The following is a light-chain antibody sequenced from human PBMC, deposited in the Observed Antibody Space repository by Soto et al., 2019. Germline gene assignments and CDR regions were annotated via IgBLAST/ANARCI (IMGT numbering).Light chain of an antibody. Sequence: QSGLTQPPSVSAAPRQKGTISCSGSSSNIGNNYVSWYQQLPGTAPKLFIYDNNKRPSGIPDRFSGSKSGTSATLGITGLQTGDEADYYCGTWDSSLSAYVFGTGTKVTVL. CDR3: GTWDSSLSAYV. J-gene: IGLJ1*01. CDR1: SSNIGNNY. CDR2: DNN. V-gene: IGLV1-51*01.